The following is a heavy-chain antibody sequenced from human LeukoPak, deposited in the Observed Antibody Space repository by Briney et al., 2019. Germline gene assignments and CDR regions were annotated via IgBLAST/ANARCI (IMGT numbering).Heavy chain of an antibody. CDR3: ARVRRAVVYYYDSSGSFDY. J-gene: IGHJ4*02. D-gene: IGHD3-22*01. Sequence: QPGGSLRLSCAASGFTFSSYAMSWVRQAPGKGLEWVSAISGSGGSTYYADSVKGRFTISRDNAKNSLYLQMNSLRAEDTAVYYCARVRRAVVYYYDSSGSFDYWGQGTLVTVSS. CDR1: GFTFSSYA. V-gene: IGHV3-23*01. CDR2: ISGSGGST.